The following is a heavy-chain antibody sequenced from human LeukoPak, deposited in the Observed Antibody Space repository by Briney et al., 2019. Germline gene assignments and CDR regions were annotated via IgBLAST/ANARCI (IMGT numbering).Heavy chain of an antibody. V-gene: IGHV1-18*01. CDR3: ARDSGDTAMVYYFDY. J-gene: IGHJ4*02. CDR2: ISAYNGNT. Sequence: ASVKVSCKVSGYTFTSYGISWVRQAPGQGLEWMGWISAYNGNTNYAQKLQGRVTMTTDTSTSTAYMELRSLRSDDTAVYYCARDSGDTAMVYYFDYWGQGTLVTVSS. D-gene: IGHD5-18*01. CDR1: GYTFTSYG.